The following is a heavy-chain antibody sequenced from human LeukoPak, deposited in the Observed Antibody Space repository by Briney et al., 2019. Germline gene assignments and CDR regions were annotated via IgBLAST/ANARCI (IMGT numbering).Heavy chain of an antibody. V-gene: IGHV1-69*01. CDR1: GGTFSSYA. CDR2: IIPIFGTA. CDR3: ARDGAAASLKRLSRPNDWFDP. D-gene: IGHD3-16*02. J-gene: IGHJ5*02. Sequence: GASVKVSCKASGGTFSSYAISWVRQAPGQGLEWMGGIIPIFGTANYAQKFQGRVTITADESTSTAYMELSSLRSEDTAVYYCARDGAAASLKRLSRPNDWFDPWGQGTLVTVSS.